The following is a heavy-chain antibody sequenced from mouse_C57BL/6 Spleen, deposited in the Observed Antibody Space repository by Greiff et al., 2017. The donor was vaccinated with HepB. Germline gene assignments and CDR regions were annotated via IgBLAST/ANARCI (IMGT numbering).Heavy chain of an antibody. J-gene: IGHJ4*01. Sequence: QVQLQQSGPELVKPGASVKISCKASGYAFSSSWMNWVKQRPGKGLERIGRIYPGDGDTNYNGKFKGKATLTADKSSSTAYMQLSSLTSEDSAVYFCARENWDNYAMDYWGQGTSVTVSS. CDR2: IYPGDGDT. V-gene: IGHV1-82*01. CDR3: ARENWDNYAMDY. CDR1: GYAFSSSW. D-gene: IGHD4-1*01.